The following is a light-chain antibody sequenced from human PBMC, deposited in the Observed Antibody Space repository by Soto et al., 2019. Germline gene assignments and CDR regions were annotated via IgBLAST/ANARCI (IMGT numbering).Light chain of an antibody. CDR1: QSISSW. Sequence: DIQMTQSPSTLSASVGDRVTITCRASQSISSWLAWYQQKPGKAPKLLIYDASSLESGVPSRFSGSGSGTEFTLTISSLQPDDFATYYCQQTYSMPFTFGQGTKLEIK. J-gene: IGKJ2*01. CDR2: DAS. V-gene: IGKV1-5*01. CDR3: QQTYSMPFT.